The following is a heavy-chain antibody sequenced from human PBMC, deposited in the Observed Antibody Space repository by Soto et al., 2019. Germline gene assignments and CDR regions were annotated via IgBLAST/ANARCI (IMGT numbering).Heavy chain of an antibody. CDR2: ISFSGTT. Sequence: QLQVQESGPGLVKPSETLSLTCTVSGGPITSENYYWGWIRQPPGEGLEWIGTISFSGTTYYNPSLNGPVTRSMDTSKYQFPGRGNAVNAADTAVFYRAGHGPTYVVAGSDWFDPWGQGTLVTVSS. J-gene: IGHJ5*02. CDR3: AGHGPTYVVAGSDWFDP. D-gene: IGHD6-19*01. CDR1: GGPITSENYY. V-gene: IGHV4-39*01.